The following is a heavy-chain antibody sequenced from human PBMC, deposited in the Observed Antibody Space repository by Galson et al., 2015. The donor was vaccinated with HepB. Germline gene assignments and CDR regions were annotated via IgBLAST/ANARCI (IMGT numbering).Heavy chain of an antibody. J-gene: IGHJ5*02. CDR2: ISSSGTTI. CDR1: GFIFSDYY. D-gene: IGHD3-10*01. CDR3: ARAAGWFDP. V-gene: IGHV3-11*01. Sequence: SLRLSCAASGFIFSDYYMTWIRQAPGKGLEWVSYISSSGTTISYADSVKGRLTISRDNAKNSLYLQMNSLRAEDTAVYYCARAAGWFDPWGQGTLVTVSS.